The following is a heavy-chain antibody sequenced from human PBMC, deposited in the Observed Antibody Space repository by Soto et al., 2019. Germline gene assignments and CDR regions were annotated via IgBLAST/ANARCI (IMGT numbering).Heavy chain of an antibody. D-gene: IGHD3-10*01. Sequence: QVQLQQWGAGLLKPSETLSLTCAVYGGSFSGYQWTWIRQTPGQGLEWIGEINDSGNINYNPSLKSRVTILVDTAKKQISLKLSSVTAADTAVYYCARGLVLWFGELSPRGGYSYFLDVWGKGTMVTVSS. CDR3: ARGLVLWFGELSPRGGYSYFLDV. CDR1: GGSFSGYQ. V-gene: IGHV4-34*01. J-gene: IGHJ6*03. CDR2: INDSGNI.